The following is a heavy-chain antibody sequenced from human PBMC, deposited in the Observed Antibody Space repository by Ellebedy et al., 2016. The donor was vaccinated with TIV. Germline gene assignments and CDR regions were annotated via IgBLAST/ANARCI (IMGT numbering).Heavy chain of an antibody. D-gene: IGHD2-15*01. CDR2: INQDGGEK. J-gene: IGHJ3*02. CDR3: ARLAGATCQCAFDI. Sequence: GESLKISCAASGFTSSTYWMSWVRQAPGKGLEWVANINQDGGEKNYVDSVRGRFTISRDNAKNSLYLQMNSLRAEDTAVYYCARLAGATCQCAFDIWGQGTMVTVSS. CDR1: GFTSSTYW. V-gene: IGHV3-7*01.